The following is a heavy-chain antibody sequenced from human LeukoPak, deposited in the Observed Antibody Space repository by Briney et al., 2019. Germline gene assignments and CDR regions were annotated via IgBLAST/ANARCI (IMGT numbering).Heavy chain of an antibody. J-gene: IGHJ4*02. CDR2: IYYSGST. D-gene: IGHD6-13*01. CDR1: GGSISSSSYY. Sequence: SETLSLTCTVSGGSISSSSYYWGWIRQPPGKGLEWIGSIYYSGSTNYNPSLKSRVTISVDTSKNQFSLKLSSVTAADTAVYYCARGYSSSWYFDYFDYWGQGTLVTVSS. V-gene: IGHV4-39*07. CDR3: ARGYSSSWYFDYFDY.